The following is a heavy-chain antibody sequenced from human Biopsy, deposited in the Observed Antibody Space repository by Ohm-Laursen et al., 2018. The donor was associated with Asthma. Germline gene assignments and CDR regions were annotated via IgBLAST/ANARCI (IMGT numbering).Heavy chain of an antibody. CDR1: RFTYE. D-gene: IGHD6-19*01. J-gene: IGHJ4*02. Sequence: SLRLSCAASRFTYEMHWVRQAPGKGLEWVAVIPYDGSSIYYADSVKGRFTISRDNSKNTLSLQMNNLTAEDTAVYYCAREGVAGTHIEDWGQGTLVTVSS. V-gene: IGHV3-30-3*01. CDR3: AREGVAGTHIED. CDR2: IPYDGSSI.